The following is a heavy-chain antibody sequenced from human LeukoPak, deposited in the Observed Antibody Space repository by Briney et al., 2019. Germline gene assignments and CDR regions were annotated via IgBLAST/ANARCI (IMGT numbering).Heavy chain of an antibody. J-gene: IGHJ2*01. V-gene: IGHV4-4*09. Sequence: SETLSLTCTVSGGSVSSHYWSWIRQPPGKGLEWIGYIYNSESTNYNSSLESRVTISVDTSKNQFFLKLSSVTAADTAVYYCARFHSGPSGWYVLWYFDLWGRGTLVTVPS. D-gene: IGHD6-19*01. CDR1: GGSVSSHY. CDR2: IYNSEST. CDR3: ARFHSGPSGWYVLWYFDL.